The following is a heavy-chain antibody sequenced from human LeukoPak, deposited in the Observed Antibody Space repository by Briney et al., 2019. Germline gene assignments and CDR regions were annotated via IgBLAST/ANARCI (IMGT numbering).Heavy chain of an antibody. D-gene: IGHD3-22*01. CDR3: ARDFNHYDSSGYYFRPGSIPY. Sequence: GSSVKVSCKASGGTFSSYAISWVRQPPGQGLEWMGGNIPIFGLANYAEKFQGRVTLLADKSTSTAYMELSRLRSDDTAVYYCARDFNHYDSSGYYFRPGSIPYWGQGTLVTVSS. CDR2: NIPIFGLA. J-gene: IGHJ4*02. V-gene: IGHV1-69*17. CDR1: GGTFSSYA.